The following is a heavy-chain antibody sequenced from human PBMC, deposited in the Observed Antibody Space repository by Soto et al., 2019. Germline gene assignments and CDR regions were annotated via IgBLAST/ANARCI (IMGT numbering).Heavy chain of an antibody. CDR1: GDSVSSNSAG. CDR2: TYYRSKWYF. CDR3: ARGLWEDAYGHYYMDV. Sequence: PSQTLSLTCAISGDSVSSNSAGWNWIRQTPSRGLEWLGRTYYRSKWYFNYAVSVESRITINPDTSKNQFSLQLSSVTTDDTGVYYCARGLWEDAYGHYYMDVWGKANTVTVS. V-gene: IGHV6-1*01. J-gene: IGHJ6*03. D-gene: IGHD3-16*01.